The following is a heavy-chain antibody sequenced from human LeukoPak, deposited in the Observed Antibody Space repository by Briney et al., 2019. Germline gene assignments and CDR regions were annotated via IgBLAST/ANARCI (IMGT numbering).Heavy chain of an antibody. CDR2: ISTYNDNT. V-gene: IGHV1-18*01. CDR3: ARRHVTASTDGFDI. J-gene: IGHJ3*02. Sequence: GASVKVSCTASGYTFTSYGISWVRQAPGRGLEWMGWISTYNDNTKYAQKVQGRVTMTTDTSTSTAYMELRSLRSDDTAVYYCARRHVTASTDGFDIWGQGTMVTVSS. CDR1: GYTFTSYG. D-gene: IGHD5-18*01.